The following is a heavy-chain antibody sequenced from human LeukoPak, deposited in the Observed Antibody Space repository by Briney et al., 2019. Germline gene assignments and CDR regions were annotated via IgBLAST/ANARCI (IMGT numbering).Heavy chain of an antibody. CDR2: IYSGGNT. CDR3: AGVHSSGYYSNACDI. CDR1: GFTVSTNY. D-gene: IGHD3-22*01. V-gene: IGHV3-53*01. Sequence: GGSLRLSCAASGFTVSTNYMNWVRQAPGKGLEWVSVIYSGGNTFYADSVKGRFTISRDNSENTLFLQMNSLRAEDTAVYYCAGVHSSGYYSNACDIWGQGTMDTVSS. J-gene: IGHJ3*02.